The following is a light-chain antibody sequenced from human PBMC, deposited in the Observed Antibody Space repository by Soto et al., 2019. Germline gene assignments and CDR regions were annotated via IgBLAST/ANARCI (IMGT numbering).Light chain of an antibody. V-gene: IGKV3-15*01. CDR1: QGISSN. CDR2: XAY. J-gene: IGKJ4*02. Sequence: IVMTQCPATLSVSPGERATLSCRASQGISSNFAWYQEKPGQAPRILIXXAYXRATGIPARFSGSGSGTEFTLTISSLQSEDFAVEYCQQYNNWPPARTFGGGTKVDIK. CDR3: QQYNNWPPART.